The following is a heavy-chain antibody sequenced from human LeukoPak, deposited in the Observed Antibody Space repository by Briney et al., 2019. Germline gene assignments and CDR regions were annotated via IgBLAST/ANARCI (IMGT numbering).Heavy chain of an antibody. J-gene: IGHJ3*02. D-gene: IGHD3-10*01. CDR3: ARDRELLWFGSKGAFDI. V-gene: IGHV4-4*07. CDR1: GGSISSYY. Sequence: SETLSLTCTVSGGSISSYYWSWIRQPAGKGLEWIGRIYTNGSTNYNPSLKSRVTMSVDTSKNQFSLKLSSVTAEDTAVYYCARDRELLWFGSKGAFDIWGQGTMVTVSS. CDR2: IYTNGST.